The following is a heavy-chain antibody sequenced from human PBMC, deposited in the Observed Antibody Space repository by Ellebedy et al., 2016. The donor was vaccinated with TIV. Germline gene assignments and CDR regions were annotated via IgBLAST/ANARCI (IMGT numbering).Heavy chain of an antibody. Sequence: SVKVSXXASGGTFSSYAISWVRQAPGQGLEWMGGIIPIFGTANYAQKFQGRVTITADESTSTAYMELSRLRSDDTAVYYCARVPAAIKGLDYWGQGTLVTVSS. CDR3: ARVPAAIKGLDY. CDR2: IIPIFGTA. J-gene: IGHJ4*02. CDR1: GGTFSSYA. V-gene: IGHV1-69*13. D-gene: IGHD2-2*02.